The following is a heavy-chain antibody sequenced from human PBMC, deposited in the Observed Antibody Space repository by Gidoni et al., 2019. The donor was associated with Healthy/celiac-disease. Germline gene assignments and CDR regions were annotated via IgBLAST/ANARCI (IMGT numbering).Heavy chain of an antibody. CDR2: ISSSSSYI. V-gene: IGHV3-21*01. CDR1: GFTFSSYS. CDR3: ARTGRIRGGTGNQFYFDY. J-gene: IGHJ4*02. D-gene: IGHD1-1*01. Sequence: EVQLVKSGGGLVKPGGSLRLSCAASGFTFSSYSMNWGRQAPGKGLEWGASISSSSSYIYYADSVKGRFTISRDNAKNSLYLQMNSLRAEDTAVYYCARTGRIRGGTGNQFYFDYWGQGTLVTVSS.